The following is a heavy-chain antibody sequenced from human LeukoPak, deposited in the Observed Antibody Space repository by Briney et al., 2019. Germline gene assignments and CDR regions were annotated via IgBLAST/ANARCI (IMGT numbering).Heavy chain of an antibody. CDR3: ARLGPTSMAFDY. CDR2: IHPYTGNT. V-gene: IGHV1-18*01. CDR1: GYTFITYG. Sequence: ASVKVTCKASGYTFITYGIIRVRQAPGQGLEWMGWIHPYTGNTYHAQKLQGRATMTTDTSTSTAYMELRGLRSDDTAVYYCARLGPTSMAFDYWGQGTLVTVSS. D-gene: IGHD5-18*01. J-gene: IGHJ4*02.